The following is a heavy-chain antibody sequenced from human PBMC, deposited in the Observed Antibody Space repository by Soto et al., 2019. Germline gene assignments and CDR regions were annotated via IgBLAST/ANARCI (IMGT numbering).Heavy chain of an antibody. Sequence: EVQLVESGGGLVQPGGSLRLSCVASGFPFSDYCMSWVRQAPGKGLEWVANIKPDGSDKYYVDSVKGRFTISRDNAKNSLHLQINGLRVEDTAVYYCASDRVWSFDYWGQGSLVTASS. J-gene: IGHJ4*02. CDR3: ASDRVWSFDY. D-gene: IGHD6-19*01. CDR2: IKPDGSDK. V-gene: IGHV3-7*01. CDR1: GFPFSDYC.